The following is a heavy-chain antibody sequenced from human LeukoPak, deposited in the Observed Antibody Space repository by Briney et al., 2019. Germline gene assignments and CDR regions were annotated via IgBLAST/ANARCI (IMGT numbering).Heavy chain of an antibody. CDR2: VYYTGST. Sequence: SETLSLTCFVSGASISTLYWSWIRQPPGKGLEWIGYVYYTGSTNYNPSLKSRVTIFPDTSKNQFSLRLTSVTAADTAVYYCARHGVYSSSSYFDYLGQGTLVTVSS. CDR3: ARHGVYSSSSYFDY. J-gene: IGHJ4*02. CDR1: GASISTLY. D-gene: IGHD6-6*01. V-gene: IGHV4-59*08.